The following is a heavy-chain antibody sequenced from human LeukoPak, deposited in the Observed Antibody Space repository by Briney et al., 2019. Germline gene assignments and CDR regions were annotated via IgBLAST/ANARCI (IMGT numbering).Heavy chain of an antibody. V-gene: IGHV3-23*01. J-gene: IGHJ4*02. CDR3: AKTTTGYSSGRFPGWPVDY. CDR1: GFTFSSYA. Sequence: GGSLRLSCAASGFTFSSYAMYWVRQAPGKGLEWVLGIFDSGGSTHYADSVKGRFTISRDNSKNTVYLQMNSLRAEDTAVYYCAKTTTGYSSGRFPGWPVDYWGQGTLVTVSS. D-gene: IGHD6-19*01. CDR2: IFDSGGST.